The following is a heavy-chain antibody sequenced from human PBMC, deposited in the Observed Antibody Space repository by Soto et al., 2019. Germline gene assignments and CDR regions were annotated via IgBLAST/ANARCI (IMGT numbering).Heavy chain of an antibody. Sequence: GGSLRLSCAASGFTFSSYGMHWVRQAPGKGLEWVAVISYDGSNKYYADSVKGRFTISRDNSKNTLYLQMNSLRAEDTAVYYCAKVGNWLEMATYYFDYWGQGTLVTVSS. J-gene: IGHJ4*02. CDR1: GFTFSSYG. CDR2: ISYDGSNK. CDR3: AKVGNWLEMATYYFDY. D-gene: IGHD5-12*01. V-gene: IGHV3-30*18.